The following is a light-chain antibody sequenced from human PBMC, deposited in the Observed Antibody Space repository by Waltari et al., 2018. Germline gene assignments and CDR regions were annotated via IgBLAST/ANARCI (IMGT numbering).Light chain of an antibody. J-gene: IGKJ1*01. V-gene: IGKV3-15*01. CDR1: HRLSGN. CDR2: DVS. CDR3: QQYQNWPRWT. Sequence: EIVMTQSPATLSVSPGERATLSCRASHRLSGNLAWYQQKPGQAPRLLMYDVSNRATGVPARFSGSESGTEFTLTISSIQSEDFAIYYCQQYQNWPRWTFGQGTKVDIK.